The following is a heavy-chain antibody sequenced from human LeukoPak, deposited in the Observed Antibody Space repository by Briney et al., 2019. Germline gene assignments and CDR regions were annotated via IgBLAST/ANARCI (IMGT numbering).Heavy chain of an antibody. CDR1: GGSISSYY. D-gene: IGHD2-15*01. V-gene: IGHV4-59*08. CDR3: ARQVAGRGWFDR. J-gene: IGHJ5*02. Sequence: PSQTLSLTCTVSGGSISSYYWSWIRQPPGKGLEWIGYIYYSGSTNYNPSLKSRVTISVDTSKNQFSLKLSSVTAADTAVYYCARQVAGRGWFDRWGQGTLVTVSS. CDR2: IYYSGST.